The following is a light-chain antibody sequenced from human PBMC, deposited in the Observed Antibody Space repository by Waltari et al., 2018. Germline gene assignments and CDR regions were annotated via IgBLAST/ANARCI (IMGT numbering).Light chain of an antibody. CDR2: WAS. CDR3: QQYLTLPYS. Sequence: EMTQSPDSLPVSLGERATINCKSSQSVLYNFNNKNYLAWFQLKPGQPPKLLIRWASTREPGVHDRFSGSGSGTDFTLTISSLQTEDVAVYYCQQYLTLPYSFGQGTKLEIK. J-gene: IGKJ2*03. CDR1: QSVLYNFNNKNY. V-gene: IGKV4-1*01.